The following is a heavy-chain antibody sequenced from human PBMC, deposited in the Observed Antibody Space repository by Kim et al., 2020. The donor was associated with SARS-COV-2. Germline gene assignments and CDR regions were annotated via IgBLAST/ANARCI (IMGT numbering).Heavy chain of an antibody. CDR1: GFTFSSYG. CDR3: AKILGTVGATDY. V-gene: IGHV3-30*18. J-gene: IGHJ4*02. D-gene: IGHD1-26*01. Sequence: GGSLRLSCAASGFTFSSYGMHWVRQAPGKGLEWVAVISYDGSNKYYADSVKGRFTISRDNSKNTLYLQMNSLRAEDTAVYYCAKILGTVGATDYWGQGTLVTVSS. CDR2: ISYDGSNK.